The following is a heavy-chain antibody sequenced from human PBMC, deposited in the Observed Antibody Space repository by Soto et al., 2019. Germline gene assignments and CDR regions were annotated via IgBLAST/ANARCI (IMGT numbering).Heavy chain of an antibody. CDR3: ARGLWFGEFSNWSDP. D-gene: IGHD3-10*01. J-gene: IGHJ5*02. CDR1: GGSFSGYS. CDR2: INHSGRT. V-gene: IGHV4-34*01. Sequence: ETLSLTCAVYGGSFSGYSWSWIRQPPGKGLEWIGEINHSGRTSYNPSLKSRVTISVDTSKNQFSLKLTSVTAADTAVYYCARGLWFGEFSNWSDPWAQGSLVTVS.